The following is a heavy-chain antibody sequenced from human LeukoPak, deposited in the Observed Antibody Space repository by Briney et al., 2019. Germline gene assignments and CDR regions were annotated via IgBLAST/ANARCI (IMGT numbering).Heavy chain of an antibody. CDR1: GGSISSGDYY. D-gene: IGHD4-17*01. Sequence: PSETLSLTCTVSGGSISSGDYYWSWIRQPPGRGLEWIGYIYYSGSTYYNPSLKSRVTISVDTSKNQFSLKLSSMTAADTAVYYCARAISLPYGDYPSYNWFDPWGQGTLVTVSS. J-gene: IGHJ5*02. V-gene: IGHV4-30-4*01. CDR3: ARAISLPYGDYPSYNWFDP. CDR2: IYYSGST.